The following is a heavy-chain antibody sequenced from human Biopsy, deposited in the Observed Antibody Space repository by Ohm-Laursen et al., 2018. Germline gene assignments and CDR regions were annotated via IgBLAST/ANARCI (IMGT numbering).Heavy chain of an antibody. CDR1: GGSFSGSY. J-gene: IGHJ4*02. CDR2: MSHSGST. CDR3: ARWEVGYSANDLRFDY. Sequence: GTLSLTCPVYGGSFSGSYWTRIRQPPGKGLEWLGEMSHSGSTNHNPSLKSRVTISMDTSKNQFSLKLTSVTAADTAVYYCARWEVGYSANDLRFDYWGQGTLVTVSS. D-gene: IGHD5-12*01. V-gene: IGHV4-34*01.